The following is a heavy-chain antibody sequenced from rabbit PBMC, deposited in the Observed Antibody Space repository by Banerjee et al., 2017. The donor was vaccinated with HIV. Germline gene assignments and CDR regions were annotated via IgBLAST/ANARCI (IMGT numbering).Heavy chain of an antibody. D-gene: IGHD4-1*01. CDR1: GLDFSSSYW. V-gene: IGHV1S43*01. CDR3: ARDTGAYNDFNL. CDR2: IYSGSGAT. Sequence: QQQLEESGGGLVEPGGSLTLTCKASGLDFSSSYWICWVRQAPGKGLEWIGCIYSGSGATYYASWVNVRFTISRSTSLDTVDLKMTSLTAADTATYFCARDTGAYNDFNLWGPGTLVTVS. J-gene: IGHJ4*01.